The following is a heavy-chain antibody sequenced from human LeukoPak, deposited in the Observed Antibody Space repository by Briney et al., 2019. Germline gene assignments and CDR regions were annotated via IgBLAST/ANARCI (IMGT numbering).Heavy chain of an antibody. Sequence: SETLSLTCTVSGGSISSHYWSWIRQPPGKGLEWIGYIYYSGSTNYNPSLKSRVTISVDTSKNQFSLKLSSVTAADTAVYYCASHSGYDWGFDYWGQGTLVTVSS. J-gene: IGHJ4*02. CDR3: ASHSGYDWGFDY. CDR2: IYYSGST. V-gene: IGHV4-59*11. CDR1: GGSISSHY. D-gene: IGHD5-12*01.